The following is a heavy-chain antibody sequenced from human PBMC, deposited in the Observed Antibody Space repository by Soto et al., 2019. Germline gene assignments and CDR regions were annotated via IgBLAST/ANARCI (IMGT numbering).Heavy chain of an antibody. CDR1: GGTFSSYA. D-gene: IGHD5-18*01. CDR3: ARLKTPYSYGYLYDYGMDV. CDR2: IIPIFGTA. V-gene: IGHV1-69*13. J-gene: IGHJ6*02. Sequence: GASVKVSCKASGGTFSSYAISWVRQAPGQGLEWMGGIIPIFGTANYAQKFQGRVTITADESTSTAYMELSSLRSEDTAVYYCARLKTPYSYGYLYDYGMDVWGQGTTVTVSS.